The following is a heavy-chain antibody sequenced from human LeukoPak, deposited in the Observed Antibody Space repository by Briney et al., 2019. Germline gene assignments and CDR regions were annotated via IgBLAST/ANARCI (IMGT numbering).Heavy chain of an antibody. CDR1: GYSISSGYY. V-gene: IGHV4-38-2*01. D-gene: IGHD3-22*01. J-gene: IGHJ3*02. Sequence: PSETLSLTCAVSGYSISSGYYWGWIRQPPGKGLEWIGSIYHSGSTYYNPSLKSRVTISVDTSKNQFSLKLSSVTAADTAVYYCARHRMYYYDSSGRGVADAFDIWGQGTMVTVSS. CDR3: ARHRMYYYDSSGRGVADAFDI. CDR2: IYHSGST.